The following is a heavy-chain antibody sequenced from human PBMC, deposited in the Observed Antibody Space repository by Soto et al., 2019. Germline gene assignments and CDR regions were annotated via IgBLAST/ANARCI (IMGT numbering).Heavy chain of an antibody. CDR2: IYYSGST. CDR1: GGSISSYY. Sequence: SETLSLTCTVSGGSISSYYWSWIRQPPGKGQEWIGYIYYSGSTNYNPSLKSRVTISVDTSKNQFSLKLSSVTAAATAVYYCAGDLRTYWGGDCPYYYYYGTDAWRQGTTVTVSS. J-gene: IGHJ6*02. V-gene: IGHV4-59*01. CDR3: AGDLRTYWGGDCPYYYYYGTDA. D-gene: IGHD2-21*02.